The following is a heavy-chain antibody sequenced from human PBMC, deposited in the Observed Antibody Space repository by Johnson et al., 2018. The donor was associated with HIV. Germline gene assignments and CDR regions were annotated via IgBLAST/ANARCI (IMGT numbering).Heavy chain of an antibody. D-gene: IGHD1-20*01. CDR2: ISYDGSNK. CDR3: ARTNWNDGSGGAFDI. J-gene: IGHJ3*02. Sequence: QVQLVESGGGVVQPGRSLRLSCAASGFTFSSYAMHWVRQAPGKGLEWVAVISYDGSNKYYADSVKGRFTISRDNSKNTLYLQMNRRRAEDMAVYYCARTNWNDGSGGAFDIWGQGTMVTVSS. CDR1: GFTFSSYA. V-gene: IGHV3-30-3*01.